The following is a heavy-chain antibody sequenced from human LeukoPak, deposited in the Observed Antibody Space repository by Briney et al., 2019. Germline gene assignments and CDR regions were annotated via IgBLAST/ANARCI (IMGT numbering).Heavy chain of an antibody. J-gene: IGHJ4*02. D-gene: IGHD6-6*01. CDR2: VSPNSGGA. CDR3: ARDFTSSSGIFDY. CDR1: GYTFTGYY. V-gene: IGHV1-2*02. Sequence: ASMKVSCKASGYTFTGYYIHWVRQAPGQGLEWMGWVSPNSGGASYAQRFQGRVTMTRDTSITTTYMELTNLRSDDTAAYYCARDFTSSSGIFDYWGQGTLVTVSS.